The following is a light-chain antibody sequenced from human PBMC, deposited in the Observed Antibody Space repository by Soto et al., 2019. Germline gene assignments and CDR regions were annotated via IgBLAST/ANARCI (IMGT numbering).Light chain of an antibody. CDR1: SSDVDSYNL. CDR3: CSYGSTTVI. Sequence: QSALTQPASVSGSPGQSITISCTGTSSDVDSYNLVSWYQHHPGKAPKLMIYEGTKRPSGLSNRFSGSKSGNTASLTISGLQAEDEADYYCCSYGSTTVIFGGGTKVTVL. J-gene: IGLJ2*01. V-gene: IGLV2-23*01. CDR2: EGT.